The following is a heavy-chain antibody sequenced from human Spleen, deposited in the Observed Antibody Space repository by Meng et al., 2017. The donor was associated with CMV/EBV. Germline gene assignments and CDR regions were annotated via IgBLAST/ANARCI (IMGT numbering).Heavy chain of an antibody. J-gene: IGHJ6*02. CDR3: AKGFIVVPAVHPLTGMDV. CDR1: GFTFDDYT. V-gene: IGHV3-43*01. Sequence: GEALKISCVVSGFTFDDYTMHWVRQAPGKGLEWVSLISWDGGSTYYADSVKGRFTISRDYSKNSLYLQMNSLRTEDTALYYCAKGFIVVPAVHPLTGMDVWGQGTTVTVSS. CDR2: ISWDGGST. D-gene: IGHD2-2*01.